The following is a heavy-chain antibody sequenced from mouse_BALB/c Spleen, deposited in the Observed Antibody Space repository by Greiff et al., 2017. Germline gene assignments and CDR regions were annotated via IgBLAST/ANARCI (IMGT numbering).Heavy chain of an antibody. V-gene: IGHV5-6-5*01. J-gene: IGHJ2*01. D-gene: IGHD2-1*01. CDR1: GFTFSSYA. CDR3: AVYGNYFDY. Sequence: VQLKESGGGLVKPGGSLKLSCAASGFTFSSYAMSWVRQTPEKRLEWVASISSGGSTYYPDSVKGRFTISRDNARNILYLQMSSLRSEDTAMYYCAVYGNYFDYWGQGTTLTVSS. CDR2: ISSGGST.